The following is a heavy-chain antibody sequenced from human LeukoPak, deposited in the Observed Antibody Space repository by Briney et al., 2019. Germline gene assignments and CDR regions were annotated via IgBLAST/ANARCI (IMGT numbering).Heavy chain of an antibody. Sequence: GGSLRLSCAASGLTFSSYDMHWVRQATGKGLEWVSGIGTTGDPYYPGSVKGRFTISRENAKNSFYLQMNSLRAGDTAVYYCARAYSSTWYDSPLDYWGQGTLVTVSS. D-gene: IGHD6-13*01. CDR1: GLTFSSYD. CDR3: ARAYSSTWYDSPLDY. J-gene: IGHJ4*02. V-gene: IGHV3-13*05. CDR2: IGTTGDP.